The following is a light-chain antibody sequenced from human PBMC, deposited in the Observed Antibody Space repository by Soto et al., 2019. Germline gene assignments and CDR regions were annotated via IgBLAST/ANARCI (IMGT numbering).Light chain of an antibody. CDR3: QQYDSWPPLT. CDR2: DAS. CDR1: QSIYSK. Sequence: EILLTQSPATLSLSPGEGATLSCRASQSIYSKLAWYQQRRGQTPRLLIYDASSRATGIPGRFSGSGFGTEFTLTISSLQSEDFAVYYCQQYDSWPPLTFGGGTKVEIK. V-gene: IGKV3-15*01. J-gene: IGKJ4*01.